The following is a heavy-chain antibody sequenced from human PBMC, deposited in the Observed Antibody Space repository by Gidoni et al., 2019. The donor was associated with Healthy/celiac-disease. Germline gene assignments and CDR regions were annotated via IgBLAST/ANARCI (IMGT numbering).Heavy chain of an antibody. CDR2: ISGSGGST. J-gene: IGHJ4*02. CDR3: AKVSSYDSSGYYSR. CDR1: GFTFSSYA. V-gene: IGHV3-23*01. D-gene: IGHD3-22*01. Sequence: EVQLLESGGGLVQPVGSLRLSCAASGFTFSSYAMSWVRQAPGKGLEWVSAISGSGGSTYYADSVKGRFTISRDNSKNTLYLQMNSLRAEDTAVYYCAKVSSYDSSGYYSRWGQGTLVTVSS.